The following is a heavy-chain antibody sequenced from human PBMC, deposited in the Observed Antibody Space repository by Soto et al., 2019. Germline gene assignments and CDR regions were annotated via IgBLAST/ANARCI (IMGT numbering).Heavy chain of an antibody. CDR3: ASRDGYPY. D-gene: IGHD5-12*01. CDR2: INSDGSNT. J-gene: IGHJ4*02. Sequence: VGSLRLSCAASGFTLNSYWMHWVRQAPGKGLVWVSRINSDGSNTTYADSVKGRFTISRDNAKNTLYLQMNSLRAEDTAVYYCASRDGYPYWGQGTLVTVSS. CDR1: GFTLNSYW. V-gene: IGHV3-74*01.